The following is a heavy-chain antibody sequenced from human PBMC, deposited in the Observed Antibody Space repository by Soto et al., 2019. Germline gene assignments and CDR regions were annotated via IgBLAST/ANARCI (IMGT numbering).Heavy chain of an antibody. D-gene: IGHD6-13*01. CDR1: GGSISSGGYY. V-gene: IGHV4-31*03. CDR3: ARDGGGYSSFKGFDP. J-gene: IGHJ5*02. Sequence: QVQLQESGPGLVKPSQNLSLTCTVSGGSISSGGYYWSWIRQHPGKGLEWIGYIYYSGSTYYNPSLKSRVTISVDTSKNQFSLKLSSVTAADTAVYYCARDGGGYSSFKGFDPWGQGTLVTVSS. CDR2: IYYSGST.